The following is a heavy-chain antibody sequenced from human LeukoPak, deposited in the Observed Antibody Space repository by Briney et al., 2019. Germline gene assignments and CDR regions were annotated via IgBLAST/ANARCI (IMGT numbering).Heavy chain of an antibody. V-gene: IGHV3-23*01. CDR3: AKRGGGSYYDD. CDR2: IRGSGGNT. CDR1: GFTFSSYV. D-gene: IGHD1-26*01. Sequence: GGSLRLSCAASGFTFSSYVMSWVRQAPGKGLEWVSAIRGSGGNTYYADSVKGRFTISRDNSKNTLYLQMDSLRVEDTAVYYCAKRGGGSYYDDWGQGTLVTVSP. J-gene: IGHJ4*02.